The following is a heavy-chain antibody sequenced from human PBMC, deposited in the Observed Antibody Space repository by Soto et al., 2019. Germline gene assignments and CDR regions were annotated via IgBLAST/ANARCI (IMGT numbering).Heavy chain of an antibody. CDR3: ASGLWFGELSYYFDY. Sequence: QVQLQESGPGLVKPSQTLSLTCTVSCGSISSGGYYWSWIRQHPGKGLEWIGYIYYSGSTYYNPSLKSRVTISVDTSKNQFSLKLSSVTAADTAVYYCASGLWFGELSYYFDYWGQGTLVTVSS. D-gene: IGHD3-10*01. J-gene: IGHJ4*02. V-gene: IGHV4-31*03. CDR2: IYYSGST. CDR1: CGSISSGGYY.